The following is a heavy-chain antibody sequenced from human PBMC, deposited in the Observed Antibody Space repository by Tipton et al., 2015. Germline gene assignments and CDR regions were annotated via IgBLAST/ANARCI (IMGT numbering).Heavy chain of an antibody. J-gene: IGHJ4*02. Sequence: TLSLTCTVSGGSITTYYWTWIRQPPGKGLEWIGYISYSGTTNYNPSLNNRVTISADTSRNQFSLRLTSVTTADTAVYYCARARGRHGGLFDSWGRGTLVTVSS. CDR2: ISYSGTT. CDR3: ARARGRHGGLFDS. CDR1: GGSITTYY. D-gene: IGHD4-23*01. V-gene: IGHV4-59*01.